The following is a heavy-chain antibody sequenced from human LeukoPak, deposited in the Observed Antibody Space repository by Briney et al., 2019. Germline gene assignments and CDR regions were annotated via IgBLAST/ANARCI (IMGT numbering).Heavy chain of an antibody. V-gene: IGHV3-21*01. J-gene: IGHJ3*02. CDR2: ISSSSYI. CDR1: GFTFSSYS. D-gene: IGHD2-2*01. Sequence: GGSLRLSCAASGFTFSSYSMNWVRQAPGKGLEWVSSISSSSYIYYADSVKGRFTISRDNAKNSLYLQMNRLSAEDTAVYYCARVGYCSSTSCYVSGAFDIWGQGTMVTVSS. CDR3: ARVGYCSSTSCYVSGAFDI.